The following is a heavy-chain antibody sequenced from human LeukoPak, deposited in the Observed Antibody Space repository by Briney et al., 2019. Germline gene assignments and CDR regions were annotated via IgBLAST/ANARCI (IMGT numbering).Heavy chain of an antibody. CDR2: IGAYNGNT. CDR1: GYTFTSYG. D-gene: IGHD6-19*01. CDR3: ARVGIAVADLYAFDI. J-gene: IGHJ3*02. V-gene: IGHV1-18*01. Sequence: ASVKVSCKASGYTFTSYGISWVRQAPGQGLEWMGWIGAYNGNTNYAQKLQGRVTMTTDTSTSTAYMELRSLRSDDTAVYYCARVGIAVADLYAFDIWGQGTMVTVSS.